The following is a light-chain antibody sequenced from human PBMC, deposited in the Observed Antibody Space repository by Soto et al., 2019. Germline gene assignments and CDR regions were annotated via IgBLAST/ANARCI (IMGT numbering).Light chain of an antibody. CDR3: VLYMGRGIWV. J-gene: IGLJ3*02. CDR2: RTN. V-gene: IGLV8-61*01. Sequence: QTVVTQEPSLSVSPGGTVTLTCALSSGSVSTNNYPSWCQQTPGQPPRTLIFRTNTRSSGVPDRFSGSILGSKAALTITGAQADDESDYYCVLYMGRGIWVFGGGTKVTVL. CDR1: SGSVSTNNY.